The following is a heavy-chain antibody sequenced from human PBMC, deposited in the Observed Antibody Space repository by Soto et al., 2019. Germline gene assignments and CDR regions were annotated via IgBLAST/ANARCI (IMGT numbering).Heavy chain of an antibody. CDR2: ISYDGSNK. CDR3: ARARRDDPLDP. J-gene: IGHJ5*02. V-gene: IGHV3-30-3*01. CDR1: GFTFSSYA. Sequence: PGGSLRLSCAASGFTFSSYAMHWVRQAPGKGLEWVAVISYDGSNKYYADSVKGRFTISRDNSKNTLYLQMNSLRAEDTAVYYCARARRDDPLDPWGQGTLVTVSS.